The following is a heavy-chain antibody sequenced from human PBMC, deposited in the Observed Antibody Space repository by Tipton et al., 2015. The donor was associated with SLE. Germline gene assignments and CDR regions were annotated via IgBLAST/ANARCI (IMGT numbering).Heavy chain of an antibody. CDR1: GGSINDYY. Sequence: SLRLSCTVSGGSINDYYWSWMRRPPGKGLEWVSYIRSSGSTIYYAGSVKGRFTISRDNVKNSLYLQMNSLRAEHTAVYYCARKCPWVAFDIWCQVTFVLVTS. V-gene: IGHV3-11*04. CDR3: ARKCPWVAFDI. J-gene: IGHJ3*02. CDR2: IRSSGSTI. D-gene: IGHD3-16*01.